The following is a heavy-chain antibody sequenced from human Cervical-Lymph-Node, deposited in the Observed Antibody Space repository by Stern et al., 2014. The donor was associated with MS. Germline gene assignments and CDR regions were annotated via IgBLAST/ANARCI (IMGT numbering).Heavy chain of an antibody. V-gene: IGHV3-21*01. Sequence: EMQLVESGGGLVKPGGSLRLSCVASGFTILGYSLNWVRQAPGKGLEWVSSIYSGSNYIYYADSVKGRFTISRDNDRNSLYLQMNSLRADDTAVYYCARVRYRYGAYDFWGQGTPVTVSS. CDR3: ARVRYRYGAYDF. CDR2: IYSGSNYI. D-gene: IGHD4/OR15-4a*01. CDR1: GFTILGYS. J-gene: IGHJ4*02.